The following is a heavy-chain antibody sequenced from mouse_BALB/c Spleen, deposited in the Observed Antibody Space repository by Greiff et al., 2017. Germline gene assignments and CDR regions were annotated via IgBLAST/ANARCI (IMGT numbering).Heavy chain of an antibody. V-gene: IGHV5-6-3*01. J-gene: IGHJ4*01. Sequence: EVMLVESGGGLVQPGGSLKLSCAASGFTFSSYGMSWVRQTPDKRLELVATINSNGGSTYYPDSVKGRFTISRDNAKNTLYLQMSSLKSEDTAMYYCARGPYGDYAMDYWGQGTSVTVSS. CDR2: INSNGGST. D-gene: IGHD1-2*01. CDR1: GFTFSSYG. CDR3: ARGPYGDYAMDY.